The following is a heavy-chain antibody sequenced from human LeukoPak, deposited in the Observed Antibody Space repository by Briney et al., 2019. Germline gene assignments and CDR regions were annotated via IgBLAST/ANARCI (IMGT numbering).Heavy chain of an antibody. V-gene: IGHV3-73*01. D-gene: IGHD1-26*01. CDR1: GFTFSDSD. Sequence: PGGSLRLSCAASGFTFSDSDMHWVRQASGRGLEWGGRIRSKANSYATAYAASVKGRFTISRDDSKNTAYLQMNSLRTEDTAVYYCTRVGASNDHWGQGTLVTVSS. CDR2: IRSKANSYAT. CDR3: TRVGASNDH. J-gene: IGHJ5*02.